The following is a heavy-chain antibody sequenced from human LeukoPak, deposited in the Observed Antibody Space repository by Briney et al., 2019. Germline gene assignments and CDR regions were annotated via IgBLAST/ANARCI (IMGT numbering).Heavy chain of an antibody. CDR1: AFTFSNYA. CDR2: LSATVSDGGA. CDR3: AKNRGKGAVSGTGEIDY. Sequence: GGSLRLSCAASAFTFSNYAMSWVRQAPGKGLEWVSTLSATVSDGGAYYADSVKGRFTISRDNSKNTLHLQMNSLRDEDTAMYYCAKNRGKGAVSGTGEIDYWGQGTLVTVSS. J-gene: IGHJ4*02. V-gene: IGHV3-23*01. D-gene: IGHD6-19*01.